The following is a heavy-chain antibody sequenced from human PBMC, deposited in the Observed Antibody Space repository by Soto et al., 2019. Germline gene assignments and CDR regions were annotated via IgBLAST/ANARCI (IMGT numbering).Heavy chain of an antibody. D-gene: IGHD6-19*01. Sequence: SLRLSCAASGFTFDDYAMHWVRQAPGKGLEWVSGISWNSGSIGYADSVKGRFTISRDNAKNSLYLQMNSLRAEDTALYYCAKDSAGYSSGWYVYWGQGTLVTVSS. CDR3: AKDSAGYSSGWYVY. V-gene: IGHV3-9*01. CDR1: GFTFDDYA. CDR2: ISWNSGSI. J-gene: IGHJ4*02.